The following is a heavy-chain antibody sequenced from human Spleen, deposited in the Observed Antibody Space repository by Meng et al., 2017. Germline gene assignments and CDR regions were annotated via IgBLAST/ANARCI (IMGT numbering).Heavy chain of an antibody. Sequence: GGSLRLSCAASGFMFRNYWMSWVRQAPGKGLEWVANIKQDGSEIYYVNSVKGRFTMSRDNAKNSLYLQMNSLRVEDTAVYYCTSDPFDYWGQGALVTVSS. CDR2: IKQDGSEI. CDR1: GFMFRNYW. CDR3: TSDPFDY. J-gene: IGHJ4*02. V-gene: IGHV3-7*01.